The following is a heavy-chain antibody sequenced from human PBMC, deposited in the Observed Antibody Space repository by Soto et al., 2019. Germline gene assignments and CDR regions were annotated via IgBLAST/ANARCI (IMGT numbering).Heavy chain of an antibody. D-gene: IGHD6-13*01. V-gene: IGHV1-18*01. CDR3: ARDRGVAPPVAGNTHYYYYMDV. Sequence: QDQLVQSGVEVKKPGASVKVSCKASGYSFTNYGITWVRQAPGQGFEWMGWISAYNGNTNYAQKFQGRVTMTTDASTGAAYLELRSLRSDDTAGYYCARDRGVAPPVAGNTHYYYYMDVWGKGTTVTVSS. J-gene: IGHJ6*03. CDR2: ISAYNGNT. CDR1: GYSFTNYG.